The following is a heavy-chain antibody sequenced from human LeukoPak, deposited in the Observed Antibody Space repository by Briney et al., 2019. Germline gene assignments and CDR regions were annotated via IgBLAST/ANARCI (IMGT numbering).Heavy chain of an antibody. J-gene: IGHJ4*02. D-gene: IGHD2-8*01. CDR2: IRYDGSNK. V-gene: IGHV3-30*02. CDR3: AKDAGAVMGY. CDR1: GFTFSNAW. Sequence: GGSLRLSCAASGFTFSNAWMSWVRQAPGKGLEWVAFIRYDGSNKYYADSVKGRFTISRDNSKNTLYLQMNSLRAEDTAVYYCAKDAGAVMGYWGQGTLVTVSS.